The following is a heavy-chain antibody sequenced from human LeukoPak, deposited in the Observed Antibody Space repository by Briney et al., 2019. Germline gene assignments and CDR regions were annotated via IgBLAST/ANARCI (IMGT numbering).Heavy chain of an antibody. D-gene: IGHD4-17*01. V-gene: IGHV3-9*01. CDR1: GFTFNDFA. CDR3: VKDGGDYGDYSYYFDY. J-gene: IGHJ4*02. Sequence: PGRSLRLSCAASGFTFNDFAMHWVRLTPGKGLEWVSGISWNSGRIGYADSVKGRFTISRDNAENSLYLRMNSLRTEDTALYYCVKDGGDYGDYSYYFDYWGQGTLVTVSS. CDR2: ISWNSGRI.